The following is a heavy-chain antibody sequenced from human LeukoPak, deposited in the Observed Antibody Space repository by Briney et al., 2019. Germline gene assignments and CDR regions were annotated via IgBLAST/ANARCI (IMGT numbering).Heavy chain of an antibody. Sequence: GGSLRLPCAASGFTFSSYAMGWVRQAPGKGLEWVSTISGGGGSTYHADTVKGRFTISRDNFKNTLYLQMNSLRAEDTAVYYCAKDRAAGTFFDYWGQGTLVTVSS. CDR3: AKDRAAGTFFDY. CDR2: ISGGGGST. D-gene: IGHD6-13*01. CDR1: GFTFSSYA. J-gene: IGHJ4*02. V-gene: IGHV3-23*01.